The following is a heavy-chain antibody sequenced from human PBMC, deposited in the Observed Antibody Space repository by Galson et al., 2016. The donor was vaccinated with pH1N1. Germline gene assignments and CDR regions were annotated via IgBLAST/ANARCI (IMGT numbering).Heavy chain of an antibody. D-gene: IGHD3-22*01. J-gene: IGHJ4*02. Sequence: SLRLSCAASDFPISNYWMTWVRQAPGKGLEWVASINQDGGEKYYVDSVKGRFTISRDNAKNSLYLQLSSLRDEDTAVYSCARDALDYYDYSGFYFDSWGQGTLVTVSS. CDR1: DFPISNYW. CDR3: ARDALDYYDYSGFYFDS. CDR2: INQDGGEK. V-gene: IGHV3-7*01.